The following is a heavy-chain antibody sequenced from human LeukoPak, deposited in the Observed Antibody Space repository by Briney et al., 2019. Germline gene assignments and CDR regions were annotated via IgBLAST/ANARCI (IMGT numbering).Heavy chain of an antibody. CDR3: ARGVYGGNPGYFDY. D-gene: IGHD4-23*01. Sequence: GGSLRLSCAASGFTFSDHYMDWVRQAPGKGLEWVGRTRNKANSYTTEYAASVKGRFTISRDDSKNSLYLQMNSLKTEDTAVYYCARGVYGGNPGYFDYWGQGTLVTVSS. J-gene: IGHJ4*02. V-gene: IGHV3-72*01. CDR2: TRNKANSYTT. CDR1: GFTFSDHY.